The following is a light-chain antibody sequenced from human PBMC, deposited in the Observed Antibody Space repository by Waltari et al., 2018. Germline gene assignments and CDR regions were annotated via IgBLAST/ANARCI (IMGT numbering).Light chain of an antibody. CDR1: QTVTGSY. Sequence: EIVLTQSPGTLSLSPGERATLSCRASQTVTGSYLAWYQQQPDQAPRLLIYDASIIAAGIPDRFSGSGSGTDFTLTISRLEPEDFAVYYCQDSATFGQGTKVEIK. CDR2: DAS. V-gene: IGKV3-20*01. J-gene: IGKJ1*01. CDR3: QDSAT.